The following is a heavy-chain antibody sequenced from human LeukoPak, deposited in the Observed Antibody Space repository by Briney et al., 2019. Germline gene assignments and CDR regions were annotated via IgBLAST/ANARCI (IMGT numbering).Heavy chain of an antibody. V-gene: IGHV3-72*01. CDR2: TRNKANSYAT. CDR3: ARERRLRFCTGGGCHDAFDI. Sequence: GGSLRLSCAASGFIFSDHYMDWVRQAPGKGLEWVGRTRNKANSYATEYAASVKGRFTISRDDPRNSVYLQMNSLKTEDTAVYFCARERRLRFCTGGGCHDAFDIWGQGTMVTVSS. D-gene: IGHD2-8*02. J-gene: IGHJ3*02. CDR1: GFIFSDHY.